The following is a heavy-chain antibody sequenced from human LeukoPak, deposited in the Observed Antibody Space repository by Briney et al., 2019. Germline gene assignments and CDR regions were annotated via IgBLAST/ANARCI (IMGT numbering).Heavy chain of an antibody. V-gene: IGHV4-38-2*02. J-gene: IGHJ4*02. D-gene: IGHD3-22*01. CDR2: SNHSGSS. CDR1: GYSISSGYY. CDR3: AKDTYDSRGYYPWDH. Sequence: SETLSLTCSVSGYSISSGYYWGWIRQPPGKGLEWIGGSNHSGSSYYNPSLKSRVTILVDTSRNQFSLKLASVTVADTAVYYCAKDTYDSRGYYPWDHWGQGTLVTVSS.